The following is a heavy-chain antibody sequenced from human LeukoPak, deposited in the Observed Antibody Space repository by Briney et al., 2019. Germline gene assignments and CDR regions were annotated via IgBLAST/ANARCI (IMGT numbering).Heavy chain of an antibody. CDR3: ARDHSGSDIIVVVTAIEAASDI. CDR1: GYTFTSYG. Sequence: ALVKVSCKASGYTFTSYGISWVRQAPGQGLEWMGWISAYNGNTNYAQKLQGRVTMTTDTSTSTAYMELRSLRSDDTAVYYCARDHSGSDIIVVVTAIEAASDIWGQGTMVTVSS. V-gene: IGHV1-18*01. J-gene: IGHJ3*02. D-gene: IGHD2-21*02. CDR2: ISAYNGNT.